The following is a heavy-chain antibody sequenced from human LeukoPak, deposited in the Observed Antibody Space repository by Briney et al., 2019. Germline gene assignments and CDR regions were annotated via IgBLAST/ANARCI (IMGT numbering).Heavy chain of an antibody. CDR3: ARELHSGSYYFDY. J-gene: IGHJ4*02. V-gene: IGHV4-34*01. CDR1: GGSFNGYY. D-gene: IGHD1-26*01. CDR2: INHSGST. Sequence: PSETLSLTCAVYGGSFNGYYWSWIRQPPGKGLEWIGEINHSGSTNYSPSLKSRVTTSVDTSKNRFSLKLTSVTAADTAVYYCARELHSGSYYFDYWGQGTLVTVSS.